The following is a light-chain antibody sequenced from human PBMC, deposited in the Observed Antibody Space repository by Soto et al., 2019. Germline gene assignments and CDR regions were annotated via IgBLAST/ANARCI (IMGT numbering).Light chain of an antibody. V-gene: IGLV2-23*02. J-gene: IGLJ1*01. CDR1: SREIWSYNL. Sequence: QSVLTQPASVSGSPGQSITISCTGTSREIWSYNLVSWYQQHPGKAPKLMIYEVSKRPSGVSNRFSGSKSGNTASLTISGLQAEDEADYYCCSYAGSSTFLYVFGTGTKVTVL. CDR2: EVS. CDR3: CSYAGSSTFLYV.